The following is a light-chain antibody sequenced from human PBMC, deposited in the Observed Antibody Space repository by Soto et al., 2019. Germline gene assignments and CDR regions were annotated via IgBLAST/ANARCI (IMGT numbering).Light chain of an antibody. CDR2: QVT. CDR1: SSDVGIYNY. V-gene: IGLV2-14*01. CDR3: SSYSDIDTKV. J-gene: IGLJ1*01. Sequence: QSVLTHPAPVSGSPGQSSTISCTGTSSDVGIYNYVSWYQQHPGKAPKLMIYQVTNRPSGVSNRFSGSKSGNTASLTISGLQAEDEADYYCSSYSDIDTKVFGTGTKVTVL.